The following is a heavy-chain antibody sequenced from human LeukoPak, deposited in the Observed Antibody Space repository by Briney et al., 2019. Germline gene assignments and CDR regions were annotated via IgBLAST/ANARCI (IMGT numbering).Heavy chain of an antibody. J-gene: IGHJ6*02. V-gene: IGHV3-64*01. CDR3: ARDVRYYYGSGSYMDV. Sequence: GGSLRLSCAASGFTFSSYAMHWVRQAPGKGLEYVSAISSKGGSTYYANSVKGRFTISRDNSKNTLYLQMGSLRAEDMAVYYCARDVRYYYGSGSYMDVWGQGTTVTVSS. CDR2: ISSKGGST. CDR1: GFTFSSYA. D-gene: IGHD3-10*01.